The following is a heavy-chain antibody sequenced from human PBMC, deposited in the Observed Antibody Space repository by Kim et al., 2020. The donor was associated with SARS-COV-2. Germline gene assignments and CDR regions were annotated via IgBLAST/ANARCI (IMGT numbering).Heavy chain of an antibody. J-gene: IGHJ3*02. CDR1: GGSISSGGYY. Sequence: SETLSLTCTVSGGSISSGGYYWSWIRQHPGKGLEWIGYIYYSGRTYYNPSLKSRVTISVDTSKNQFSPKLSSVTAADTAVYYCARIPEAADAFDIWGQGTMVTVSS. V-gene: IGHV4-31*03. CDR2: IYYSGRT. CDR3: ARIPEAADAFDI. D-gene: IGHD6-25*01.